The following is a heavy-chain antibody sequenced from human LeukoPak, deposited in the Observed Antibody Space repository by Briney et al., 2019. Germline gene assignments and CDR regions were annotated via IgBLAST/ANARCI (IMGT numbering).Heavy chain of an antibody. CDR2: IYYSGTT. D-gene: IGHD2/OR15-2a*01. J-gene: IGHJ4*02. Sequence: SQTLSLTCTVSGGSISSGGYYWSWIRQHPGKGLEWIRSIYYSGTTYYNPSLKSRVTISVDTSKNQFSLKLSSVTAADTAVYYCARERDSTNYFDYWGQGTLVTVSS. CDR3: ARERDSTNYFDY. CDR1: GGSISSGGYY. V-gene: IGHV4-31*03.